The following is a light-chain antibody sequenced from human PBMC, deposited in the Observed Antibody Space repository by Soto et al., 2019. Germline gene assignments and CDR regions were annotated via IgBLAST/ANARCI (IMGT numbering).Light chain of an antibody. CDR3: HQYATSPYA. V-gene: IGKV3-20*01. CDR2: GAS. Sequence: DIVLTQSPGTLSLSPGEGATLACRASQSLSNVFLAWYQQKPGQAPRLLIYGASRRATGIPDRFSGSGSGTDFTLTISRLEPEDLAVYFCHQYATSPYAFGQGTKLEI. CDR1: QSLSNVF. J-gene: IGKJ2*01.